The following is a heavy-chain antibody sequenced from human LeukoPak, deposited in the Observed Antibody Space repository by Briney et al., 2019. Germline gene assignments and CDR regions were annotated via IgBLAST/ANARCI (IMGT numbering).Heavy chain of an antibody. V-gene: IGHV3-30-3*01. CDR2: ISYDGSNK. CDR1: GFTFSSYA. CDR3: ARDQVFDYYDSSGYRPFGAFDI. D-gene: IGHD3-22*01. J-gene: IGHJ3*02. Sequence: GGSLRLSCAASGFTFSSYAMHWVRQAPGKGLEWVAVISYDGSNKYYADSVKGRFTISRDNSKNTLYLQMNSLRAEDTAVYYCARDQVFDYYDSSGYRPFGAFDIWGQGTMVTVSS.